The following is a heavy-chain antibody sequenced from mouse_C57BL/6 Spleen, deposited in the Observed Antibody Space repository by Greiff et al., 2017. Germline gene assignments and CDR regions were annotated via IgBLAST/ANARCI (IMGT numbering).Heavy chain of an antibody. J-gene: IGHJ4*01. CDR1: GYTFTSYW. Sequence: VQLQQPGAELVRPGSSVKLSCKASGYTFTSYWMDWVKQRPGQGLEWIGNIYPSDSETHYNQKFKDKATLTVDKSSSTAYMQLSSLTSEDSAVYYCARRGGYNYAMDYWGQGTSVTVSS. CDR2: IYPSDSET. V-gene: IGHV1-61*01. D-gene: IGHD3-2*02. CDR3: ARRGGYNYAMDY.